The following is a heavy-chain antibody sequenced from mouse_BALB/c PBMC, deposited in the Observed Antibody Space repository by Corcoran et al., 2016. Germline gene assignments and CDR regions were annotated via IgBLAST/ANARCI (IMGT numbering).Heavy chain of an antibody. Sequence: QIQLVQSGPELKKPGETVKISCKASGYTFTNYGMNWVKQAPGKGLKWMGWINTYTGEPTYADDFKGRFAFSLETSASTAYLQINNLKNEDTATYFCARRGNDGYYVDYWGQGTSVTVSS. CDR2: INTYTGEP. D-gene: IGHD2-3*01. J-gene: IGHJ4*01. CDR3: ARRGNDGYYVDY. CDR1: GYTFTNYG. V-gene: IGHV9-3-1*01.